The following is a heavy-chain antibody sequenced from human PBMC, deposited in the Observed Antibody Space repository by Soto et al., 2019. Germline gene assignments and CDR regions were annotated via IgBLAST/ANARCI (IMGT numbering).Heavy chain of an antibody. V-gene: IGHV4-59*01. D-gene: IGHD2-21*02. CDR3: ARGFPYCGGDCGSMDY. CDR2: IYYSGST. Sequence: QVQLQESGPGLVKPSETLSLTCTVSGGSISSYXXXWIRQPPGKGLEWIGYIYYSGSTNYNPSLKSRVTISVDTSKNQFSLKLSSVTAADTAVYYCARGFPYCGGDCGSMDYWGQGTLVTVSS. J-gene: IGHJ4*02. CDR1: GGSISSYX.